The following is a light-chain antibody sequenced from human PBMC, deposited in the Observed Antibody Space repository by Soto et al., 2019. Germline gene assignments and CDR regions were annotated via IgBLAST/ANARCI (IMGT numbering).Light chain of an antibody. CDR2: AAS. V-gene: IGKV1-39*01. CDR1: QSISSY. CDR3: QQSYSTPPIT. J-gene: IGKJ3*01. Sequence: DIQMTQSPSSLSASVGDRVTITCRASQSISSYLNWYQQKQGKAPKLLIYAASSLQSGVPSRFSGSGSGTDFTLTISSLQPEDFATYYCQQSYSTPPITFGPGTKVDIK.